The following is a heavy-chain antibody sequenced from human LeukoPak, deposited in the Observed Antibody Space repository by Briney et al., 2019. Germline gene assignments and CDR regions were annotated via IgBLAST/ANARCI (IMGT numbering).Heavy chain of an antibody. J-gene: IGHJ4*02. CDR3: VKDLGEWESGY. D-gene: IGHD1-26*01. V-gene: IGHV3-74*01. Sequence: GGSLRLSCAASGLTISSHWMHWVRQVPGKGLVWVSRINSDGSSTNYADSVKGRLTISRDNSKNTLYLQMNGLRVEDTAVYYCVKDLGEWESGYWGQGTLVIVSS. CDR1: GLTISSHW. CDR2: INSDGSST.